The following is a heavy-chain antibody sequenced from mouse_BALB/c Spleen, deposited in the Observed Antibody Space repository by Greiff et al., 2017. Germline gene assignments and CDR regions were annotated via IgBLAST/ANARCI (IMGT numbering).Heavy chain of an antibody. V-gene: IGHV7-3*02. Sequence: EVQGVESGGGLVQPGGSLRLSCATSGFTFTDYYMSWVRQPPGKALEWLGFIRNKANGYTTEYSASVKGRFTISRDNSQSILYLQMNTLRAEDSATYYCARVAAKGAMDYWGQGTSVTVSS. CDR1: GFTFTDYY. CDR2: IRNKANGYTT. D-gene: IGHD1-2*01. J-gene: IGHJ4*01. CDR3: ARVAAKGAMDY.